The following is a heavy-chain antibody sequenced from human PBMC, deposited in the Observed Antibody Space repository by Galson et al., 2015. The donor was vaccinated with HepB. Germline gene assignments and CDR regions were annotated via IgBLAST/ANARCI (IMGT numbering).Heavy chain of an antibody. J-gene: IGHJ4*02. CDR1: GFTFISYD. CDR2: ISGSGGST. Sequence: SLRLSCAASGFTFISYDMSWVRQAPGKGLEWVSTISGSGGSTYYADSVKGRFTISRDNSKNTLYLQMNSLRSEDTAVYYCAKSSGGYSEGWGMWGQGTLVTVSS. CDR3: AKSSGGYSEGWGM. D-gene: IGHD1-26*01. V-gene: IGHV3-23*01.